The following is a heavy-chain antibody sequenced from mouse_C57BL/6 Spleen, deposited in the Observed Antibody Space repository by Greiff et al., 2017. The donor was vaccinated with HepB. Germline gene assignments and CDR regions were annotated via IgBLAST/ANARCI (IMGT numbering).Heavy chain of an antibody. D-gene: IGHD2-4*01. V-gene: IGHV1-82*01. CDR2: IYPGDGDT. Sequence: VKLMESGPELVKPGASVKISCKASGYAFSSSWMNWVKQRPGKGLEWIGRIYPGDGDTNYNGKFKGKATLTADKSSSTAYMQLSSLTSEDSAVYFCAKIYYDYDGAYYAMDYWGQGTSVTVSS. J-gene: IGHJ4*01. CDR1: GYAFSSSW. CDR3: AKIYYDYDGAYYAMDY.